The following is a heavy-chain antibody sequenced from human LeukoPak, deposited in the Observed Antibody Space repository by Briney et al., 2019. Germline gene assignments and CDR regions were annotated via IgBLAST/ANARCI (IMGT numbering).Heavy chain of an antibody. Sequence: GGSLRLACAASGFTFSSYWMHWVRQAPGKGLVWVSRINADGSSTNYADSVKGRFTISRDNSKNTLYLQMNSLRAEDTAVYYCARDHSGSQHWFDPWGQGTLVTVSS. V-gene: IGHV3-74*01. CDR2: INADGSST. CDR3: ARDHSGSQHWFDP. D-gene: IGHD1-26*01. J-gene: IGHJ5*02. CDR1: GFTFSSYW.